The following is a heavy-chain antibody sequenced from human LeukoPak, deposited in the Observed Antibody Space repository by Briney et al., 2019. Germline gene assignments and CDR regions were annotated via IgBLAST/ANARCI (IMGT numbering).Heavy chain of an antibody. Sequence: GGSLRLPCAASGFTFSSYGMHWVRQAPGKGLEWVAVISYDGSNKYYADSVKGRFTISRDNSKNTLYLQMNSLRAEDTAVYYCAKKYSSSVLNAFDIWGQGTMVTVSS. J-gene: IGHJ3*02. CDR3: AKKYSSSVLNAFDI. CDR1: GFTFSSYG. CDR2: ISYDGSNK. V-gene: IGHV3-30*18. D-gene: IGHD6-6*01.